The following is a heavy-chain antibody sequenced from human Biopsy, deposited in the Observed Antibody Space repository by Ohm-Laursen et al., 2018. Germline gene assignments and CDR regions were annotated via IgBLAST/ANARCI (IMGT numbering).Heavy chain of an antibody. V-gene: IGHV1-69*10. Sequence: SVKVSCKASGDSFTSYAIGWVRQAPGQGLEWMGGIIPIPNVATYAQKFQGRITITADESTSTAYMELNSLTSGDTAVYFCARGEGSSWFDPWGHGTLVTVSS. CDR3: ARGEGSSWFDP. CDR1: GDSFTSYA. CDR2: IIPIPNVA. D-gene: IGHD1-26*01. J-gene: IGHJ5*02.